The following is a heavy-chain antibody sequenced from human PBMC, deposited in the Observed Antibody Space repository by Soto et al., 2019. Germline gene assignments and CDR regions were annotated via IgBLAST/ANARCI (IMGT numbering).Heavy chain of an antibody. CDR3: AKTETINGYYNAFDY. D-gene: IGHD3-9*01. CDR2: ISGGGGST. V-gene: IGHV3-23*01. J-gene: IGHJ4*02. Sequence: EVQLSESGGGLVQPGGSLRLSCAASGFSCAGYALTWVRLAPGKGLEWVSSISGGGGSTYYADSVKGRFSISRDTSNRMVYLQMGSLTAGDTAVYYCAKTETINGYYNAFDYWGQGTRVTGSS. CDR1: GFSCAGYA.